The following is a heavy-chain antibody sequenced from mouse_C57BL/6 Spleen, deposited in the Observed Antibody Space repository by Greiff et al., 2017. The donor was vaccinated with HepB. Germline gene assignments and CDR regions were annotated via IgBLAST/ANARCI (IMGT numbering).Heavy chain of an antibody. D-gene: IGHD2-5*01. CDR1: GFTFSDYG. CDR3: ASVPAYYSTAFDY. V-gene: IGHV5-17*01. CDR2: ISSGSSAI. J-gene: IGHJ2*01. Sequence: DVKLVESGGGLVKPGGSLKLSCAASGFTFSDYGMHWVRQAPEKGLEWVAYISSGSSAIYYADKVKGRGTISRDNAKNTRFLQMTSLRSEDTALYYCASVPAYYSTAFDYWGQGTTLTVSS.